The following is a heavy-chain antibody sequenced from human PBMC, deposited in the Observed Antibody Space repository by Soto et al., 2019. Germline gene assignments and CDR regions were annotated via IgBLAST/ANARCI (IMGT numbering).Heavy chain of an antibody. CDR3: ARPYSSVHYFLPGFAP. J-gene: IGHJ5*02. CDR1: GGSISSSSYH. CDR2: IYYSGST. Sequence: TSETLSLTCTVSGGSISSSSYHRGWIRQHPGKGLEWIGSIYYSGSTYYNPSLKSRVTISVDTSKNQFSLTLSSVTAADTAAYYCARPYSSVHYFLPGFAPRGKGTLVPVSP. V-gene: IGHV4-39*01. D-gene: IGHD3-22*01.